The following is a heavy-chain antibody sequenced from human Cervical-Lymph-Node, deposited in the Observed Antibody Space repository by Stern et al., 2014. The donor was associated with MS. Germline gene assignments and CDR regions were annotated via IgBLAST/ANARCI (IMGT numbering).Heavy chain of an antibody. Sequence: QVTLRESGPPLVKPTQTLTLTCTFSGFSLSTTRAGVAWIRQPPGKALEWLALLYWDDERRYSPSLKDRLTITKDNSKNQVVLTMTNLDPVDTATYYCAHRSSGAYCSGESCYFAHWGQGALVTVSS. D-gene: IGHD2-15*01. V-gene: IGHV2-5*02. CDR1: GFSLSTTRAG. CDR3: AHRSSGAYCSGESCYFAH. J-gene: IGHJ4*02. CDR2: LYWDDER.